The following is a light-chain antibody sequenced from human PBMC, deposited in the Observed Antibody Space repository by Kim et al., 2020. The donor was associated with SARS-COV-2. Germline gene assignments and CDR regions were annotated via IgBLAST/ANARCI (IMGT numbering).Light chain of an antibody. Sequence: ASVGYTVTITCRASQGISSYLAWYQQKPGIAPKVLIYSASTLQSGVPSRFSGSGSGTDFTLTISSLQPEDFATYYCQQINSYPLTFGGGTKVDIK. CDR2: SAS. J-gene: IGKJ4*02. V-gene: IGKV1-9*01. CDR1: QGISSY. CDR3: QQINSYPLT.